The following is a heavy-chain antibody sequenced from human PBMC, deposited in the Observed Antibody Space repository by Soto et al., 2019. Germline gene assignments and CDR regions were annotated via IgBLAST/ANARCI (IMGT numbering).Heavy chain of an antibody. V-gene: IGHV3-23*01. CDR3: ARDAVPRNGAWDWFDP. Sequence: EMQLLESGGGLVQTGASLRLSCTASGFTFSNYAMSWVREAPGKGPEWVSSIGGGGDTYYTDAVKGRFTVSRDDPKSTLYLQMNSLRAEDTARYYCARDAVPRNGAWDWFDPWGQGTLVSVSS. J-gene: IGHJ5*02. CDR2: SIGGGGDT. D-gene: IGHD6-19*01. CDR1: GFTFSNYA.